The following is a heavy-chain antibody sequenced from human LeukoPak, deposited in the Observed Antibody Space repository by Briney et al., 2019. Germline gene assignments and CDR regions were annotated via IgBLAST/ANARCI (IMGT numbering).Heavy chain of an antibody. J-gene: IGHJ6*03. D-gene: IGHD1-26*01. CDR3: ATHSGSRYYYYYYYMDV. Sequence: EASVKVSCKASGGTFSSYAISWVRQAPGQGLEWMGGIIPIFGTANYAQKFQGRVTITADKSTSTAYMELSSLRSEDTAVYYCATHSGSRYYYYYYYMDVWGKGTTVTVSS. CDR1: GGTFSSYA. CDR2: IIPIFGTA. V-gene: IGHV1-69*06.